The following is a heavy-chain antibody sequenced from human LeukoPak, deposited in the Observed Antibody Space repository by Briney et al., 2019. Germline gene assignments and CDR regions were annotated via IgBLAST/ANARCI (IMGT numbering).Heavy chain of an antibody. D-gene: IGHD2-15*01. CDR1: GYTFTSYY. CDR2: INPSGGST. CDR3: AREFFRAAAYYYYGMDV. V-gene: IGHV1-46*01. J-gene: IGHJ6*02. Sequence: ASVTVSCKASGYTFTSYYMHWVRQAPGQGLEWMGIINPSGGSTSYAQKFQGRVTMTRDTSTSTVYMELSSLRSEDTAVYYCAREFFRAAAYYYYGMDVWGQGTTVTVSS.